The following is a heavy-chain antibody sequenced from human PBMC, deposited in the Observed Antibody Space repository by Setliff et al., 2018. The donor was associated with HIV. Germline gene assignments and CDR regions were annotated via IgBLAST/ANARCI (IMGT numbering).Heavy chain of an antibody. CDR1: GFSLSNTRMG. Sequence: SGPTLVNPTETLTLTCTVSGFSLSNTRMGVSWIRQPPGKALEWFAHIFPNDEKSYSASLKSRVTISEDTSKSQVVLTMTNMDPLDTATYFCARYNFRRGYWDYFDYWGQGTLVTVSS. CDR2: IFPNDEK. CDR3: ARYNFRRGYWDYFDY. J-gene: IGHJ4*02. V-gene: IGHV2-26*01. D-gene: IGHD3-3*01.